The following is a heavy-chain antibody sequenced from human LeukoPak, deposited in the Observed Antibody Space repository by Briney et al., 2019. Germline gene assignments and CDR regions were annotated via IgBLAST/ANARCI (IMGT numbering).Heavy chain of an antibody. J-gene: IGHJ5*02. V-gene: IGHV1-18*01. Sequence: ASVKLSCKASGYTFTSYGTSWVRQAPGQGLEWMGWISAYYGNTNYAQNPQDRVTMTTDTSTSTAYMELRSLRSDDTAVYYCARVRLLRYFDWLLEIPRELWFDTWGQGTLVTVSS. CDR3: ARVRLLRYFDWLLEIPRELWFDT. D-gene: IGHD3-9*01. CDR1: GYTFTSYG. CDR2: ISAYYGNT.